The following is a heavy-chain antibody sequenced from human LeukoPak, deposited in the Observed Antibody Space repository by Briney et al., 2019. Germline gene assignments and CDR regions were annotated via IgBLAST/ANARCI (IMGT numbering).Heavy chain of an antibody. CDR2: ISAYNGNT. D-gene: IGHD3-16*01. CDR3: ARDPPRRQQNVDYAFDY. J-gene: IGHJ4*02. Sequence: ASVKVSCKASGYTFTSYGISWVRQAPGQGLEWMGWISAYNGNTNYAQKLQGRVTMTTDTSTSTAYMELRSLRSDDTAVYYCARDPPRRQQNVDYAFDYWGQGTLVTVSS. V-gene: IGHV1-18*01. CDR1: GYTFTSYG.